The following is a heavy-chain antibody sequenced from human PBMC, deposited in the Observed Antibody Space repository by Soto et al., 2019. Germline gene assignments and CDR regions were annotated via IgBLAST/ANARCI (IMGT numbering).Heavy chain of an antibody. Sequence: QLQLQESGSGLVKPSQTLSLTCAVSGGSISSGGYSWSWIRQPPGKGLEWIGYIYHSGSTYYNPSLKSRVTITVDRSKNQFSLKLSSVAVADTAVYYCAAGGGLPRYYWGQGTLVTVSS. D-gene: IGHD5-12*01. V-gene: IGHV4-30-2*01. CDR2: IYHSGST. CDR1: GGSISSGGYS. J-gene: IGHJ4*02. CDR3: AAGGGLPRYY.